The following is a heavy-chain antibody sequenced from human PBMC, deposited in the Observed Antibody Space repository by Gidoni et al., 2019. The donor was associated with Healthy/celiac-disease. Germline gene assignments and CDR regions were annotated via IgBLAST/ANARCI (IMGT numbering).Heavy chain of an antibody. D-gene: IGHD3-10*01. J-gene: IGHJ6*02. CDR1: GGSFSGYY. CDR3: ARGPRYYYGSGSLTPYYYYYGMDV. CDR2: INHSGST. V-gene: IGHV4-34*01. Sequence: QVQLQQWGAGLLKPSETLSLTCAVYGGSFSGYYWSWMRQPPGKGLEWIGAINHSGSTNYHPSLKSRVTISVDTSKNPFSLKLSSVTAADTAVYYCARGPRYYYGSGSLTPYYYYYGMDVWGQGTTVTVSS.